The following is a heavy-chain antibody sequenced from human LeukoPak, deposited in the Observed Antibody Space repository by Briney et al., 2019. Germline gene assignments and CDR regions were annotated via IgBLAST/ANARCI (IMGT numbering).Heavy chain of an antibody. CDR1: GFTFSSYA. CDR3: ARDTPLVGLRGTLVY. V-gene: IGHV3-30-3*01. CDR2: ISYDGSNK. Sequence: GGSLRLSCAASGFTFSSYAMHWVRQAPGKGLEWVAVISYDGSNKYYADSVKGRFTISRDNSKNTLYLQMNSLRAEDTAVYYCARDTPLVGLRGTLVYWGQGTPVTVSS. J-gene: IGHJ4*02. D-gene: IGHD1-26*01.